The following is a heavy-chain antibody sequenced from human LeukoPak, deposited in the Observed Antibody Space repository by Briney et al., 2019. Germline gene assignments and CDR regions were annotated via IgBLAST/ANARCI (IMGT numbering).Heavy chain of an antibody. V-gene: IGHV3-66*01. J-gene: IGHJ4*02. CDR2: IYSGGST. Sequence: GGSLRLSCAASGFTFSSYWMSWVRQAPGKGLEWVSVIYSGGSTYYADSVKGRFTISRDNSKNTLYLQMNSLRAEDTAVYYCARVPLNGYEEYYFDYWGQGTLVTVSS. CDR1: GFTFSSYW. D-gene: IGHD5-12*01. CDR3: ARVPLNGYEEYYFDY.